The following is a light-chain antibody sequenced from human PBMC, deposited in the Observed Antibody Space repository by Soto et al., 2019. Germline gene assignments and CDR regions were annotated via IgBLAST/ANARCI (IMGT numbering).Light chain of an antibody. Sequence: DMEMTQSPSSLSASVGDRVTITCRASQSISNYLNWYQHKPGKVPKLLIYAASSLQSGVPTRFSGSGSWTDCTLTINSLQPEDFATYYCQQSYGTPLTFGGGTKIEIK. CDR1: QSISNY. CDR2: AAS. CDR3: QQSYGTPLT. V-gene: IGKV1-39*01. J-gene: IGKJ4*01.